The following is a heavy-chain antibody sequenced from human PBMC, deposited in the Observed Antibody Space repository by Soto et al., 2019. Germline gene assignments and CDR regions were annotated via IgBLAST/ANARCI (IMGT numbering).Heavy chain of an antibody. Sequence: KTSETLSLTCTVSGASVDSAGYFWTWIRQRPGKGLEWIGHINYSGSTDHTPSLRSRLMVSIDTSKNQFSLKLNSVTAADTAIYYCARGTGLSYTYGIDDWGQGXLVTVSS. CDR1: GASVDSAGYF. CDR2: INYSGST. D-gene: IGHD5-18*01. CDR3: ARGTGLSYTYGIDD. V-gene: IGHV4-31*03. J-gene: IGHJ1*01.